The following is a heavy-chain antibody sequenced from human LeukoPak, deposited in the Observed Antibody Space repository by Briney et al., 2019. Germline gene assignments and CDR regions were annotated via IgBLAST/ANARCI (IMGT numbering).Heavy chain of an antibody. V-gene: IGHV3-23*01. Sequence: GGSLRLSCTASGFTFTNYAIMRVRQAPGKGLEWVSGIGSGHHTYYADSVRGRFTISRDNSGSTVYLQMNKLRPEDTGLYFCAKANDYGDYGYPDVWGEGASVTVSS. CDR3: AKANDYGDYGYPDV. J-gene: IGHJ6*04. CDR1: GFTFTNYA. CDR2: IGSGHHT. D-gene: IGHD4-17*01.